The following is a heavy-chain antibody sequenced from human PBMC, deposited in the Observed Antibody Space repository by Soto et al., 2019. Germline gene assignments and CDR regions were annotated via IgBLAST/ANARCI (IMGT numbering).Heavy chain of an antibody. Sequence: SVKVSCKASRVAFNKFIVTWVRQAPGLGLEWVGGIIPVFGTANYAQKFQGRVTITADESTSTSYMEVNNLRSEDTAVYYCAKVRYRSPMGYYYGMDVWGQGTTVTVYS. CDR1: RVAFNKFI. CDR2: IIPVFGTA. D-gene: IGHD2-15*01. CDR3: AKVRYRSPMGYYYGMDV. J-gene: IGHJ6*02. V-gene: IGHV1-69*13.